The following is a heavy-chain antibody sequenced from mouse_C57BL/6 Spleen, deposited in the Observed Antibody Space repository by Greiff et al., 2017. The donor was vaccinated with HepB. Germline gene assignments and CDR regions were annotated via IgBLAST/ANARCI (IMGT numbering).Heavy chain of an antibody. D-gene: IGHD1-1*01. Sequence: EVKLMESGGGLVKPGGSLKLSCAASGFTFSSYTMSWVRQTPEKRLEWVATISGGGGNTYYPDSVKGRFTISRDNAKNTLYLQMSSLRSEDTALYYCARRGDYGSSHWYFDVWGTGTTVTVSS. J-gene: IGHJ1*03. CDR1: GFTFSSYT. CDR2: ISGGGGNT. V-gene: IGHV5-9*01. CDR3: ARRGDYGSSHWYFDV.